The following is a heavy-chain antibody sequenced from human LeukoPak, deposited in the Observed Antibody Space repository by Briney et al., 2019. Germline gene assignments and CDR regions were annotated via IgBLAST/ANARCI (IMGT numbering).Heavy chain of an antibody. D-gene: IGHD6-19*01. V-gene: IGHV4-39*01. Sequence: SETLSLTCTLSGGSPSSSYYYWGWIRQPPDEGLEWIASMRYSGNTYHNPSLKSRVTISVNTSKNQFSLKLRSVTAADTAVYYCARRSGSSGTIFWGYWVRGTLVTVSS. J-gene: IGHJ4*02. CDR1: GGSPSSSYYY. CDR2: MRYSGNT. CDR3: ARRSGSSGTIFWGY.